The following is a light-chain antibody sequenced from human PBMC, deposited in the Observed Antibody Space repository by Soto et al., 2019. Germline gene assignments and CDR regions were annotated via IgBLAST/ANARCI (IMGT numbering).Light chain of an antibody. CDR2: GAS. V-gene: IGKV3-20*01. CDR3: QQYRIWQQT. Sequence: EIVLTQSPGALSLSPGERATLSCRASQSVSSGYLAWYQQKPGRTPRLLIYGASSRATGIPDRFSGSGSGTDFTLTISRLEPEDFAVYYCQQYRIWQQTFGQGTKVDIK. CDR1: QSVSSGY. J-gene: IGKJ1*01.